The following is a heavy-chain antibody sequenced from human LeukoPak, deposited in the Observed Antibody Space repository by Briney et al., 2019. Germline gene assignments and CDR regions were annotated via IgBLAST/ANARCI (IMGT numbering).Heavy chain of an antibody. CDR2: IFYTGST. CDR1: GGSISSYY. V-gene: IGHV4-59*01. Sequence: SETLSLTCTVSGGSISSYYWSWIRQPPGKGLEYIGYIFYTGSTNYNPSLKSRVTISVDTSKNQFSPKLTSVTAADTAVYYCASTPRGSYYYFDYWGRGTLVTVSS. J-gene: IGHJ4*01. CDR3: ASTPRGSYYYFDY. D-gene: IGHD1-26*01.